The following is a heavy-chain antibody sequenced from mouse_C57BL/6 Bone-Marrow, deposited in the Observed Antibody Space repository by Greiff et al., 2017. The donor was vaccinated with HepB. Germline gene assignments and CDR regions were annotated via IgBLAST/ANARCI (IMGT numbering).Heavy chain of an antibody. CDR1: GFTFSDYG. Sequence: DVMLVESGGGLVKPGGSLKLSCAASGFTFSDYGMHWVRQAPEKGLEWVAYISSGSSTIYYADTVKGRFTISRDNAKNTLFLQMTSLRSEDTAMYYCASSDSSGYAYFDYWGQGTTLTVSS. CDR3: ASSDSSGYAYFDY. V-gene: IGHV5-17*01. D-gene: IGHD3-2*02. CDR2: ISSGSSTI. J-gene: IGHJ2*01.